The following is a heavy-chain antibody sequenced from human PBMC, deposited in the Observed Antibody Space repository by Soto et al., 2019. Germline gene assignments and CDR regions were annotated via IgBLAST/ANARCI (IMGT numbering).Heavy chain of an antibody. J-gene: IGHJ6*02. D-gene: IGHD1-7*01. CDR1: GGTFSSYA. V-gene: IGHV1-69*13. CDR3: ARSPTANGNYAEDYSGMEV. CDR2: IIPIFGTA. Sequence: SLQVSCKASGGTFSSYAISWVRQAPGQGLEWMGGIIPIFGTANYAQKFQGRVTITADESTSTAYMELSSLRSEDTAVYYCARSPTANGNYAEDYSGMEVWGQGNTVTVYS.